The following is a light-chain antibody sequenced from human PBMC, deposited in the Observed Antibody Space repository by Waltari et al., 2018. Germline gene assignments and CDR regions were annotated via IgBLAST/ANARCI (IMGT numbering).Light chain of an antibody. CDR1: QSVSNF. V-gene: IGKV3-11*01. CDR2: DAS. Sequence: EIVLTQSPATLSLSPGESATLSCRASQSVSNFLAWYQQKPGQAPRLLIYDASNRATGIPARFSGGGSGTDFTLTISSLEPEDFAVYYCQQRSNWPLMYTFGQGTKLEIK. J-gene: IGKJ2*01. CDR3: QQRSNWPLMYT.